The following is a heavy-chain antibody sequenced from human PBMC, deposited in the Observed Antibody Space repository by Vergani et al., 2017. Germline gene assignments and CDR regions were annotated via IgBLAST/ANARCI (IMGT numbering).Heavy chain of an antibody. Sequence: QVQLVESGGGVVQPGRSLRLSCAASGFRFSSYGMNWVRQAPGKGLEWVAVIWYDGSNKYYADSVKGRFTSSRDKSQNTVNLQMNSLRVDDTAVYYCAKDLGCFNSICCSYYMDVWGKGTTVTV. D-gene: IGHD2/OR15-2a*01. CDR2: IWYDGSNK. V-gene: IGHV3-33*03. J-gene: IGHJ6*03. CDR1: GFRFSSYG. CDR3: AKDLGCFNSICCSYYMDV.